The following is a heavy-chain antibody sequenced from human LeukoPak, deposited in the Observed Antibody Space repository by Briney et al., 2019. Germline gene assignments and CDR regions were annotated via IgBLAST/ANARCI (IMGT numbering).Heavy chain of an antibody. D-gene: IGHD6-19*01. CDR3: ARFGGRSGWSVRHYYYYGMDV. J-gene: IGHJ6*02. Sequence: GGSLRLSCAASGFTFSDYYMSWIRQAPGKGLEWVPYISSSGSTIYYADSVKGRFTISRDNAKNSLYLQMNSLRAEDTAVYYCARFGGRSGWSVRHYYYYGMDVWGQGTTVTVSS. V-gene: IGHV3-11*01. CDR1: GFTFSDYY. CDR2: ISSSGSTI.